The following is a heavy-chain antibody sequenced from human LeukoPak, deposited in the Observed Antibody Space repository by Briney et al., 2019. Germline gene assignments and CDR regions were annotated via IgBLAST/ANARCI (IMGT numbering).Heavy chain of an antibody. J-gene: IGHJ4*02. CDR3: AKLSDDSSNY. V-gene: IGHV3-21*04. D-gene: IGHD3-22*01. CDR2: ISSSSSYI. Sequence: GGSLRLSCAASGFTFSSYSMNWVRQAPGKGLEWVSSISSSSSYIYYADSVKGRFTISRDNSKNTLYLQMNSLRAEDTAVYYCAKLSDDSSNYWGQGTLVTVSS. CDR1: GFTFSSYS.